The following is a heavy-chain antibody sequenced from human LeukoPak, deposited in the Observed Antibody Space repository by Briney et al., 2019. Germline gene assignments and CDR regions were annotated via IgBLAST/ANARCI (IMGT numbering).Heavy chain of an antibody. J-gene: IGHJ1*01. CDR3: ASPYXNIXVXXXXXXXXX. V-gene: IGHV3-23*01. CDR1: GFTFSSYA. CDR2: ISGSGGNT. Sequence: GGSLRLSCAASGFTFSSYAMSWVRQAPGKGLEWVSAISGSGGNTYYADSVKGRFTISRDNSKNTLYLQMNSLRAEDTAVYYCASPYXNIXVXXXXXXXXXWGXXXLXTVSS. D-gene: IGHD2-15*01.